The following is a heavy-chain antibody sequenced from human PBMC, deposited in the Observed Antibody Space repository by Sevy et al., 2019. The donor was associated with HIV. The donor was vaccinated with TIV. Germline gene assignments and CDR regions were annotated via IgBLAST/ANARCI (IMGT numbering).Heavy chain of an antibody. Sequence: GGSLRLSCAASGFTFSNHAMHWVRQAPGKGLEWVAFIRYDGSNEYYADSVKGPFTISRDNSKNTLYLQMNSLRPEDTAVYYCAKDRKVLLVVYAIPFDVFDIWGQGTMVTVSS. CDR3: AKDRKVLLVVYAIPFDVFDI. CDR2: IRYDGSNE. D-gene: IGHD2-8*02. V-gene: IGHV3-30*02. CDR1: GFTFSNHA. J-gene: IGHJ3*02.